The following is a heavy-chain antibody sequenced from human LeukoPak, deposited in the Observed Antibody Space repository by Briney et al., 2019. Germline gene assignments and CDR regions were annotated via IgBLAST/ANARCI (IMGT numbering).Heavy chain of an antibody. CDR2: IHPSGGST. D-gene: IGHD2-2*01. Sequence: ASVKASCKASGYTFTSNYMHWVRQAPGQGLEWMGVIHPSGGSTSYPLKFQGRVSMTRDKSTSTVYMQLSSLTSEDTAVYYCARDVGYCSSSNCFVGGYWGQGTLVTVSS. J-gene: IGHJ4*02. CDR3: ARDVGYCSSSNCFVGGY. V-gene: IGHV1-46*01. CDR1: GYTFTSNY.